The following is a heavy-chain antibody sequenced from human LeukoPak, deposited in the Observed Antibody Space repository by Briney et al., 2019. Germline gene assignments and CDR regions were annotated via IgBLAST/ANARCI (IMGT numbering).Heavy chain of an antibody. Sequence: RESGPALVKPTQTLTLTCTFSGFSLSTSGMCVNWIRQPPGKALEWLARIDWDDGKYYSTSLKTRLSISKDTSKTQVVLTMTNMDPVDTATYYCAQMSTNDMSMDVWGQGTTVTVSS. V-gene: IGHV2-70*11. D-gene: IGHD1-1*01. CDR2: IDWDDGK. CDR1: GFSLSTSGMC. J-gene: IGHJ6*02. CDR3: AQMSTNDMSMDV.